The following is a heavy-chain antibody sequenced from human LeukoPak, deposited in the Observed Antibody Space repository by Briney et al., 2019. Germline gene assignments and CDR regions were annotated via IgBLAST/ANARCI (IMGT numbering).Heavy chain of an antibody. J-gene: IGHJ6*02. CDR2: ISYDGSNK. D-gene: IGHD5-12*01. V-gene: IGHV3-30-3*01. Sequence: QPGRSLRLSCAASGFTFSSYAMHWVRQAPGKGLEWVAVISYDGSNKYYADSVKGRFTISRDNSKNTLYLQMNSLRAEDTAVYYCARPKMATTPYYYGMDVWGQGTTVTVSS. CDR3: ARPKMATTPYYYGMDV. CDR1: GFTFSSYA.